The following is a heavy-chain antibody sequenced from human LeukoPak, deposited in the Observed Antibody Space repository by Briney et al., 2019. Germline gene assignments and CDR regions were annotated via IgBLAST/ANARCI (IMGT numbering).Heavy chain of an antibody. CDR2: IYHSGST. CDR3: ARGSIVGATFDYFDY. V-gene: IGHV4-38-2*02. Sequence: SETLSLTCPVPGYSISSGYYWGWIRQPPGKGLEWIGSIYHSGSTYYNPSLKSRVTISVDTSKNQFSLKLSSVTAADTAVYYCARGSIVGATFDYFDYWGQGTLVTVSS. CDR1: GYSISSGYY. D-gene: IGHD1-26*01. J-gene: IGHJ4*02.